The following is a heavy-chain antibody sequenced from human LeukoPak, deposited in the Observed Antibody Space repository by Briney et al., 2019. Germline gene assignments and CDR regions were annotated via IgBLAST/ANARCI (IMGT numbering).Heavy chain of an antibody. V-gene: IGHV3-7*01. D-gene: IGHD4-23*01. CDR2: IKQDGSEK. CDR3: ARSKKVVTLDYYYYYMDV. J-gene: IGHJ6*03. Sequence: GGSLRLPCAASGFTFSSYWMSWVRQAPGKGLEWVANIKQDGSEKYYVDSVKGRFTISRDNAKNSLYLQMNSLRAEDTAVYYCARSKKVVTLDYYYYYMDVWGKGTTVTVSS. CDR1: GFTFSSYW.